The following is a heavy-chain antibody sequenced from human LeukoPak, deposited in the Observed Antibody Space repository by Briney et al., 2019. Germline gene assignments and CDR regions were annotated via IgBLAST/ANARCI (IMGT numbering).Heavy chain of an antibody. CDR2: IKTDGSST. V-gene: IGHV3-74*01. Sequence: GGSLSLSCAASGFTFSSYWMHWVRQAPGKGPVWVSRIKTDGSSTTYADSVKGRFTISRDNAKNTLYLQMNSLRAEDTAVYYCAREAFDYWGQGTLVTVSS. CDR1: GFTFSSYW. J-gene: IGHJ4*02. CDR3: AREAFDY.